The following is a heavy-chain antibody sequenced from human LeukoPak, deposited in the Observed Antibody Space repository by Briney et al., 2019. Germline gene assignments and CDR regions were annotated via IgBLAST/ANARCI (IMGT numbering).Heavy chain of an antibody. V-gene: IGHV4-59*12. D-gene: IGHD4-17*01. CDR1: GGSISSYY. CDR2: IYYSGST. CDR3: ARNGDYRYGMDV. J-gene: IGHJ6*02. Sequence: SETLSLTCTVSGGSISSYYWSWIRQPPGKGLEWIGYIYYSGSTNYNPSLKSRVTISVDTSKNQFSLKLSSVTAADTAVYYCARNGDYRYGMDVWGQGTTVTVSS.